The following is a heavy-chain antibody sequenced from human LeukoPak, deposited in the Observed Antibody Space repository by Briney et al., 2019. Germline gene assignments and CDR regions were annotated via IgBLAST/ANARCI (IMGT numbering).Heavy chain of an antibody. V-gene: IGHV1-18*01. CDR2: ISAYNGNT. J-gene: IGHJ4*02. D-gene: IGHD1-14*01. CDR3: ARGAPGRLYQFDY. Sequence: ASVKVSCKASGYTFTSYGISWVRQAPGQGLEWMGWISAYNGNTNYAQKLQGRVTMTTDTSTSTVYMELSSLRSEDTAVYYCARGAPGRLYQFDYWGQGTLVTVSS. CDR1: GYTFTSYG.